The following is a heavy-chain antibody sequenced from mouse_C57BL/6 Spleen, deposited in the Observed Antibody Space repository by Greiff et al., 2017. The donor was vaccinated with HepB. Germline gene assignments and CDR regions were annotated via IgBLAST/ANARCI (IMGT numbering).Heavy chain of an antibody. CDR2: IYPGSGNT. V-gene: IGHV1-76*01. Sequence: VQLQHSGAELVRPGASVKLSCKASGYTFTDYYINWVKQRPGQGLEWIARIYPGSGNTYYNEKFKGKATLTAEKSSSTAYMQLSSLTSEDSAVYFCARGYYGFDYWGQGTTLTVSS. CDR1: GYTFTDYY. D-gene: IGHD1-1*01. J-gene: IGHJ2*01. CDR3: ARGYYGFDY.